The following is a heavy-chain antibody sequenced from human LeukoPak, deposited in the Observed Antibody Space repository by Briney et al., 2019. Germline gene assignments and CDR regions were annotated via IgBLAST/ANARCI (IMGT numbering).Heavy chain of an antibody. V-gene: IGHV4-4*07. J-gene: IGHJ6*03. Sequence: SETLSLTCTVSGVSISSYYWSWIRQPAVKGLECIGRIYTSGSTNYNPSLKSRVTMSVDTSKNQFSLKLSSVTAADTAVYYCARGGVAAAYYYYYYMDVWGKGTTVTVSS. CDR2: IYTSGST. D-gene: IGHD6-13*01. CDR3: ARGGVAAAYYYYYYMDV. CDR1: GVSISSYY.